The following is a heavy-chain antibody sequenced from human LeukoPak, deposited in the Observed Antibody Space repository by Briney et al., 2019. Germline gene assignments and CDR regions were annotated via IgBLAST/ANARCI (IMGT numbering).Heavy chain of an antibody. J-gene: IGHJ4*02. Sequence: SETLSLTCTVSGGSISSYYWSWIRQPPGKGLEWIGYIYHSGSTYYNPSLKSRVTISVDRSKNQFSLKLSSVTAADTAVYYCAGTRDGYNPFWGQGTLVTVSS. CDR2: IYHSGST. D-gene: IGHD5-24*01. V-gene: IGHV4-59*04. CDR3: AGTRDGYNPF. CDR1: GGSISSYY.